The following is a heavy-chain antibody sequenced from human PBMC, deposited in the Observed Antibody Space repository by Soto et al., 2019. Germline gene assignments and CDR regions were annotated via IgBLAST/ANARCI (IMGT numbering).Heavy chain of an antibody. J-gene: IGHJ4*02. Sequence: GGSLRLSCAASGFTFSSYAMSWVRQAPGKGPEWVSAISGSGGSTYYADSVKGRFTISRDNSKNTLYLQMNSLRAEDTAVYYCAKDSLRFLEWLLYFDYWGQGTLVTVSS. D-gene: IGHD3-3*01. CDR3: AKDSLRFLEWLLYFDY. CDR2: ISGSGGST. V-gene: IGHV3-23*01. CDR1: GFTFSSYA.